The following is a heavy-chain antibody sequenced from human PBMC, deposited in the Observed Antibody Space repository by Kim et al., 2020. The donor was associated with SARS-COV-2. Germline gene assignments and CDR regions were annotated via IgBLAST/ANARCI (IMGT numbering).Heavy chain of an antibody. CDR2: ISGDGGST. CDR3: AKSPYYDFWSGYYVHYYYYYGMDV. J-gene: IGHJ6*02. D-gene: IGHD3-3*01. V-gene: IGHV3-43*02. CDR1: GFTFDDYA. Sequence: GGSLRLSCAASGFTFDDYAMHWVRQAPGKGLEWVSLISGDGGSTYYADSVKGRFTISRDNSKNSLYLQMNSLRTEDTALYYCAKSPYYDFWSGYYVHYYYYYGMDVWAKGPRSPSP.